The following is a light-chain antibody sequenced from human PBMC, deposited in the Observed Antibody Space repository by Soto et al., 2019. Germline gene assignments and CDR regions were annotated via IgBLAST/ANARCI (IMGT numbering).Light chain of an antibody. CDR2: DAS. CDR3: QQCADSPLT. J-gene: IGKJ1*01. CDR1: QSVSRNY. V-gene: IGKV3-20*01. Sequence: EIVLTQSPGTLSLSPGERATLACRASQSVSRNYLAWYQQKPGQAPRLLIYDASSRATGIPDRFSGSGSGTDFTLTISSLEPEDFAVYYCQQCADSPLTFGQGTKVEIK.